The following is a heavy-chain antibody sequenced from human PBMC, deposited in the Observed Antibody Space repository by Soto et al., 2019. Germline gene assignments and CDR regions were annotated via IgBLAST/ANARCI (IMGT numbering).Heavy chain of an antibody. CDR3: AIGTTPKGSYFDY. Sequence: QVQLVESGGGVVQPGRSLRLSCAASGFTFSSYGMHWVRQAPGKGLEWVAVISYDGSNKYYADSVKGRFTISRDNSKNTLYLQMNSLRAEDTAVYYCAIGTTPKGSYFDYWGQGTLVTVSS. J-gene: IGHJ4*02. CDR1: GFTFSSYG. CDR2: ISYDGSNK. V-gene: IGHV3-30*03. D-gene: IGHD3-10*01.